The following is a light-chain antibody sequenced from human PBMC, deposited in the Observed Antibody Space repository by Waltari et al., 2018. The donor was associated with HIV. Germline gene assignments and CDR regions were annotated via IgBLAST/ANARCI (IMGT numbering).Light chain of an antibody. CDR2: KAS. CDR1: QSISSW. Sequence: DIQMTQSPSALSASVGDRVTSTCRASQSISSWLAWYQQKPGKAPKLLIYKASSLESGAPSRFSGSGSGTEFTLTISSLQPGDFATYYCQQYNSYPLTFGGGTKVEIK. CDR3: QQYNSYPLT. J-gene: IGKJ4*01. V-gene: IGKV1-5*03.